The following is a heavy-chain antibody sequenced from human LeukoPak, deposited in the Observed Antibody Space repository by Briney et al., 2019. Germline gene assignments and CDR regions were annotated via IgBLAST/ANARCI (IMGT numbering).Heavy chain of an antibody. J-gene: IGHJ4*02. CDR1: GFTFSSYE. CDR3: ARDGLGYSFDS. V-gene: IGHV3-48*03. D-gene: IGHD6-13*01. CDR2: ISSSGSTI. Sequence: GGSLRLSCAASGFTFSSYEMSWVCQAPGKGLEWVSYISSSGSTIYYADSVKGRFTISRDNAKNSLYLQMNSLRAEDTAFYYCARDGLGYSFDSWGQGTLVTVSS.